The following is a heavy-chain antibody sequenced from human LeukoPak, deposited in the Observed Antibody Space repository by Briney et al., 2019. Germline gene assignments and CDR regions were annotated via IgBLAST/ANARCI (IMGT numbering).Heavy chain of an antibody. V-gene: IGHV1-46*01. D-gene: IGHD3-22*01. CDR3: ARDPPPTYYYDSSGYQPFDY. J-gene: IGHJ4*02. CDR1: GYTFTSYY. CDR2: INPSGGST. Sequence: ASVKVSCKASGYTFTSYYVHWVRQAPGQGLEWMGKINPSGGSTSYAQKFQGRVTMTRDTSTSTVYMELSSLRSEDTAVYYCARDPPPTYYYDSSGYQPFDYWGQGTLVTVSS.